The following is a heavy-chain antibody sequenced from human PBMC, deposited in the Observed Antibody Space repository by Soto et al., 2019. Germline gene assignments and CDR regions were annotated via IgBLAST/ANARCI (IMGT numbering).Heavy chain of an antibody. V-gene: IGHV3-48*01. CDR2: ISSSSSTI. D-gene: IGHD6-13*01. CDR3: ASRPPLYSSSFSTFDY. Sequence: PWGSLRLSCAASGFTFSSYSMNWVRQAPGKGLEWVSYISSSSSTIYYADSVKGRFTISRDNAKNSLYLQMNSLRAEDTAVYYCASRPPLYSSSFSTFDYWGQGTLVTVSS. CDR1: GFTFSSYS. J-gene: IGHJ4*02.